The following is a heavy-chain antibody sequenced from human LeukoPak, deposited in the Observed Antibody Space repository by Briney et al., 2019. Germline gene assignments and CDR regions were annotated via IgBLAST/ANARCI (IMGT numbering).Heavy chain of an antibody. D-gene: IGHD4-23*01. CDR3: AREVHGGNTGVFDY. Sequence: GGSLRLSCAASGFTVSSNYMSWVRQAPGKGLEWVSFIYSGGSTYYADSVKGRFTISRDNSKNTLYLQMNSLRAEDTALYYCAREVHGGNTGVFDYWGQGTLVTVSS. V-gene: IGHV3-66*01. CDR2: IYSGGST. J-gene: IGHJ4*02. CDR1: GFTVSSNY.